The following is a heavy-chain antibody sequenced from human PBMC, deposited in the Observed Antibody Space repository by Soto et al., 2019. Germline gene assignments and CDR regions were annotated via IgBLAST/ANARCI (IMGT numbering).Heavy chain of an antibody. CDR3: ARLEGLATISYYFDF. J-gene: IGHJ4*02. CDR1: DDSINSDKYY. Sequence: PSETLSLTCSVSDDSINSDKYYWGWTRQPPGKGLEWIGSIYYRGNAYYKTSLQTRVTISLDKSKSQFSLKLNSVTAADSAVYFCARLEGLATISYYFDFWGPGALVTVSS. CDR2: IYYRGNA. V-gene: IGHV4-39*01. D-gene: IGHD3-9*01.